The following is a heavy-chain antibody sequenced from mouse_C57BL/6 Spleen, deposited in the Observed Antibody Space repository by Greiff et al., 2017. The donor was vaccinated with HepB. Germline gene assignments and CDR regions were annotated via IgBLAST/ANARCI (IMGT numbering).Heavy chain of an antibody. J-gene: IGHJ4*01. V-gene: IGHV10-1*01. D-gene: IGHD2-2*01. CDR1: GFSFNTYA. CDR3: VRHWGGYPYYYAMDY. Sequence: EVKLVESGGGLVQPKGSLKLSCAASGFSFNTYAMNWVRQAPGKGLEWVARIRSKSNNYATYYADSVKDRFTISRDDSESMLYLQMNNLKTEDTAMYYCVRHWGGYPYYYAMDYWGQGTSVTVSS. CDR2: IRSKSNNYAT.